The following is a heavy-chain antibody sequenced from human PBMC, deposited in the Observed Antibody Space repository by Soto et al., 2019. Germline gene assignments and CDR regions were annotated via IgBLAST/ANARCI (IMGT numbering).Heavy chain of an antibody. Sequence: QVTLKESGPVLVKPTETLTLTSTVSGFSLSNARMGVSWIRQPPGKALEWLAHIFSNDEKSYSTSLKSRLTISKDTSKSQVVLTMTNMDPVDTATYYCARIRGYYGSGSYYIYYWFDPWGQGTLVTVSS. CDR1: GFSLSNARMG. CDR3: ARIRGYYGSGSYYIYYWFDP. D-gene: IGHD3-10*01. V-gene: IGHV2-26*01. J-gene: IGHJ5*02. CDR2: IFSNDEK.